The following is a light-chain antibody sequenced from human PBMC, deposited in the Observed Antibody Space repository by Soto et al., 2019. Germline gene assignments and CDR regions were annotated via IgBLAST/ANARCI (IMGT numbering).Light chain of an antibody. Sequence: QSVLTQPPSASGSPGQSVTIPCTGTSSDVGGYDHVSWYQQHPGKAPKLMIYEVTKRPAGVPDRFSGSKSGNTASLTVSGLQAEDEADYFCSSDAGNYNYVFGTWTKVTVL. CDR2: EVT. V-gene: IGLV2-8*01. J-gene: IGLJ1*01. CDR1: SSDVGGYDH. CDR3: SSDAGNYNYV.